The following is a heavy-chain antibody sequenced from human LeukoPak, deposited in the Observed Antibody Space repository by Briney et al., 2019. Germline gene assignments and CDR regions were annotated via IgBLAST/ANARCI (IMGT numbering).Heavy chain of an antibody. D-gene: IGHD6-13*01. CDR1: GFAFSSYA. V-gene: IGHV3-30-3*01. Sequence: RSLRLSCAASGFAFSSYAMHWVRQGPGKGLERVPLVSYDGGSKYYADSVKGRITISRDNSKNTLHLQMNSLRTEDTAVYYCARVKGGIAAAGNYFDYWGQGTLVTVSS. J-gene: IGHJ4*02. CDR2: VSYDGGSK. CDR3: ARVKGGIAAAGNYFDY.